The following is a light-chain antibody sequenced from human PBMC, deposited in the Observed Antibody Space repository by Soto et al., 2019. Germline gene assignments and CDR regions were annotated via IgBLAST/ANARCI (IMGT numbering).Light chain of an antibody. CDR1: QSLLHSDGYNY. V-gene: IGKV2-28*01. CDR3: MQPLQSWK. J-gene: IGKJ1*01. Sequence: DIVMTQSPLSLPVTPGEPASISCRSSQSLLHSDGYNYLDWYLQKPGQSPQLLIYLGSNRASGVPDRFSGSGSGTDFTLKISRVEAEDVGVYYCMQPLQSWKLGQATKVDIK. CDR2: LGS.